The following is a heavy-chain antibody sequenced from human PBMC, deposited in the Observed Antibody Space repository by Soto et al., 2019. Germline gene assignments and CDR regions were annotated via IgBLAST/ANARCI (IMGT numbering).Heavy chain of an antibody. Sequence: QVQLQESGPGLVKPSQTLSLPCTVSGGSISSGGYYWNWIRQHPGKGLEWIGYIFYIGSTYYNPSVMSQGTISVDTSKKQSSLKLNSVTAADTAVYYCARRVSPLGQGTLVTVTS. V-gene: IGHV4-31*01. CDR2: IFYIGST. CDR3: ARRVSP. CDR1: GGSISSGGYY. J-gene: IGHJ5*02. D-gene: IGHD2-8*01.